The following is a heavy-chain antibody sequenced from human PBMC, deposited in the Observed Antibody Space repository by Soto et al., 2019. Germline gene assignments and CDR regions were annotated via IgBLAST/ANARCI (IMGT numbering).Heavy chain of an antibody. D-gene: IGHD6-6*01. V-gene: IGHV4-34*01. CDR2: INHSGST. CDR1: GGSFSGYY. J-gene: IGHJ4*02. Sequence: PSETLSLTCAVYGGSFSGYYWSWILQPPGKGLEWIGEINHSGSTNYNPSLKSRVTISVDTSKNQFSLKLSSVTAADTAVYYCARGGIAARPQYYFDYWGQGTLVTVSS. CDR3: ARGGIAARPQYYFDY.